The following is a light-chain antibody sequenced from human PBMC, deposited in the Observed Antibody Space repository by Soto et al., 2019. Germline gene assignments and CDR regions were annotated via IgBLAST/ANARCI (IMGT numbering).Light chain of an antibody. CDR2: GTS. V-gene: IGKV3-20*01. Sequence: SVLTLSPGTLSLSLGERATLSCRASQSVVAWYQQKPGQAPRLLIYGTSSRAPGVPDRFSGSMSGTDFTLTISRLEPEDFAVYYCQQYGGSPLYTFGQGTKLEIK. CDR3: QQYGGSPLYT. CDR1: QSV. J-gene: IGKJ2*01.